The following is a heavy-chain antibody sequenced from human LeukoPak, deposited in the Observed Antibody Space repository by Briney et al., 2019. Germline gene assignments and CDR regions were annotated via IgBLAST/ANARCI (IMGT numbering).Heavy chain of an antibody. CDR1: GFTFSSYA. D-gene: IGHD3-9*01. Sequence: PGGSLRLSCAASGFTFSSYAMSWVRQAPGKGLEWVSAISGSGGSTYYADSVKGRFTISRDNSKNTLYLQMNSLRAEDTAVYYCAKDRGYFDWLLSHYFDYWGQGTLVTGSS. CDR3: AKDRGYFDWLLSHYFDY. J-gene: IGHJ4*02. V-gene: IGHV3-23*01. CDR2: ISGSGGST.